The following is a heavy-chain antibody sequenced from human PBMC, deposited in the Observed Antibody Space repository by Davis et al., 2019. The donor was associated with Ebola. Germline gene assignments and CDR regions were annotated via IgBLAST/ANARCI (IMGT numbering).Heavy chain of an antibody. J-gene: IGHJ4*02. CDR3: ARYCHYTDCSYFDC. CDR1: GFIFSNYD. V-gene: IGHV3-23*01. Sequence: PGGSLRLSCAASGFIFSNYDMSWVRHVPGKGLEWVSTISASEGHTHYSDSVRGRFTISRDNSKNTLYLQMNSLRAEDTATYYCARYCHYTDCSYFDCWGQGTMVAVSS. CDR2: ISASEGHT. D-gene: IGHD2-15*01.